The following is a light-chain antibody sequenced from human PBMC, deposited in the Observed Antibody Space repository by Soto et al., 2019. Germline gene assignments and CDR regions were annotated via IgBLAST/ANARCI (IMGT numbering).Light chain of an antibody. CDR3: QQTYRTPLT. V-gene: IGKV1-39*01. CDR2: AAS. CDR1: KYMGRY. Sequence: DFQMPQSPSSLSASVGDRVTITCRAGKYMGRYLNWYQQKPGKAPKLLIYAASSLHSGVPSRFSGSGSGTDFTLTISSLQPEDFATYSCQQTYRTPLTFGGGTKVEIK. J-gene: IGKJ4*01.